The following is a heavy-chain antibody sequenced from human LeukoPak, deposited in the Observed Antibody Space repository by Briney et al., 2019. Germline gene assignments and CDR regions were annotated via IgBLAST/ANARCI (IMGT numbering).Heavy chain of an antibody. Sequence: SETLSLTCVVSGASISSGGYSWSWIRQPPGKGLEWIGCIYHSGGAHYNPSLKSRVTMSVDMSKNQFSLKLSSVTAADTAVYYCARDRRRVYDFWSGSGWFDPWGQGTLVTVSS. CDR2: IYHSGGA. CDR3: ARDRRRVYDFWSGSGWFDP. D-gene: IGHD3-3*01. V-gene: IGHV4-30-2*01. J-gene: IGHJ5*02. CDR1: GASISSGGYS.